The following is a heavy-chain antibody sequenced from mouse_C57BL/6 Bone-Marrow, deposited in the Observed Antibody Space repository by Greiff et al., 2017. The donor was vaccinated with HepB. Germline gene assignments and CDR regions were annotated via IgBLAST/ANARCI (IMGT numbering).Heavy chain of an antibody. D-gene: IGHD1-1*01. CDR2: IDPADSYT. V-gene: IGHV1-50*01. J-gene: IGHJ1*03. CDR3: STFYRSPWYFDV. CDR1: GYTFTSYW. Sequence: QVQLQQPGAELVKPGASVKLSCKASGYTFTSYWMQWVKQRPGQGLEWIGEIDPADSYTNYNQKFKGKATLTVDTSSSTAYMQLSSLTSEDSAVYYCSTFYRSPWYFDVWGTGTTVTVSS.